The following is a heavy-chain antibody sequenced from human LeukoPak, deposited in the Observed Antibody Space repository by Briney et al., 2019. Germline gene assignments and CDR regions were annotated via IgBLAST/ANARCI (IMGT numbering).Heavy chain of an antibody. CDR2: IYPGDSDT. V-gene: IGHV5-51*01. CDR1: GYSFTSYW. D-gene: IGHD6-19*01. Sequence: GESLKISCKGSGYSFTSYWIGWVRQMPGKGLEWMGIIYPGDSDTRYSPSFQGQVTISADKSISTAYLQWSSLKASDTAMYYCARQMQQWLKPPTTYFDYWGQGTLVTVSS. CDR3: ARQMQQWLKPPTTYFDY. J-gene: IGHJ4*02.